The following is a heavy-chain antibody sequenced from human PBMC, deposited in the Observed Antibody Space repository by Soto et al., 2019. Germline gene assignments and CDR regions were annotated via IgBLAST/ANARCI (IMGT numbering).Heavy chain of an antibody. CDR3: ARESSSPVSQAYYGMDV. V-gene: IGHV3-48*03. CDR1: GFTFSSYE. CDR2: ISSSGSTI. D-gene: IGHD6-13*01. Sequence: EVQLVESGGGLVQPGGSLRLSCAASGFTFSSYEMNWVRQAPGKGLEWVSYISSSGSTIYYADSVKGRFTISRDNAKNSLYLQMNSLRAEDTDVYYCARESSSPVSQAYYGMDVCGQGTTVTVSS. J-gene: IGHJ6*02.